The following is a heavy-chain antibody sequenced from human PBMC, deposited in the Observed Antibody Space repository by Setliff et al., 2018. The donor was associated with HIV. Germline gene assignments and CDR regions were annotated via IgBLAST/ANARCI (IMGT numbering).Heavy chain of an antibody. Sequence: PGGSLRLSCAASGFTFSSYAMSWVRQAPGKGLEWVSAISGSGGSTYYADSVKGRFTISRDNAKDSLYLQMNSLRVEDTAVYYCARVGLPYDTNGYYYGRGYIDYWGQGTLVTVSS. CDR2: ISGSGGST. J-gene: IGHJ4*02. CDR3: ARVGLPYDTNGYYYGRGYIDY. D-gene: IGHD3-22*01. V-gene: IGHV3-23*01. CDR1: GFTFSSYA.